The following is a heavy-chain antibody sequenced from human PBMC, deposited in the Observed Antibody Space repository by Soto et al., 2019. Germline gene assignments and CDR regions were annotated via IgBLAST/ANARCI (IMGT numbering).Heavy chain of an antibody. CDR1: GYTFTSYW. V-gene: IGHV5-51*01. CDR3: ARKDKSGSVNWFDP. Sequence: GESLKISFSTSGYTFTSYWIACVRQMPGKGLELMGIIFPSDSDTRYSPSFQGQVTISADSATSNVFLQWASLKASDTAVYFCARKDKSGSVNWFDPWGKGRVFTVSS. CDR2: IFPSDSDT. D-gene: IGHD3-22*01. J-gene: IGHJ5*02.